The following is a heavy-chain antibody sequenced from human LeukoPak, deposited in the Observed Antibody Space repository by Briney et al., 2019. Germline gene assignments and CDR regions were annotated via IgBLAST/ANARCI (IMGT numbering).Heavy chain of an antibody. CDR1: GFTFSNYA. CDR3: AKGKNDYVWGSSDFDF. V-gene: IGHV3-23*01. CDR2: MSGSGGRT. Sequence: GGSLRLSCVVSGFTFSNYAMNWVRQAPGKGLEWVSGMSGSGGRTYYADSVKGRFTISRDNSKSTLSLQMISLRAEDTAVYYCAKGKNDYVWGSSDFDFWGQGTLVTVSS. D-gene: IGHD3-16*01. J-gene: IGHJ4*02.